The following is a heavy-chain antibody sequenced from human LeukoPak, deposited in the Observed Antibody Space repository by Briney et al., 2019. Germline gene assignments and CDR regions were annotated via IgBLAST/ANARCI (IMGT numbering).Heavy chain of an antibody. Sequence: VGSLRLSCAASGVTFSTFWMHWVRQAPGEGPVWVSRINNDGSTTSYADSVKGRFTISRDNPKNTLYLQMNSLTDDDTAVYYCATAGQYRFDNWGQGTLVTVSS. CDR2: INNDGSTT. CDR3: ATAGQYRFDN. CDR1: GVTFSTFW. J-gene: IGHJ5*02. V-gene: IGHV3-74*01. D-gene: IGHD6-19*01.